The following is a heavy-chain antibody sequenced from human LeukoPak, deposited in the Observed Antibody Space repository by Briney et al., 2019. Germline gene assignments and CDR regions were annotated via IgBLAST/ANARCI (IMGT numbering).Heavy chain of an antibody. CDR3: ARDRVVAFDI. CDR1: GYTFTSYG. D-gene: IGHD2-15*01. V-gene: IGHV1-18*01. J-gene: IGHJ3*02. CDR2: ISAYNGNT. Sequence: REASVNVSCKASGYTFTSYGISWVQQAPGQGLEWMGWISAYNGNTNYAQKLQGRVTMTTDTSTSTAYMELRSLRSDDTAVYYCARDRVVAFDIWGQGTMVTVSS.